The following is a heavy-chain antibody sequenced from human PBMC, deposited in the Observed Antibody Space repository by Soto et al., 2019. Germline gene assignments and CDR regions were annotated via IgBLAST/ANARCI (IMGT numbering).Heavy chain of an antibody. Sequence: QVQLQESGPGLVKPSETLSLACSVSGGSIKNYYWSWLRQPPGKGLEWIGYIDYSGSTTYNSSLKSRVTISVDTSKNQLSLRLTSVTAADTAIYSCARADSSGSGTYTPFDAFDIWGQGTLVTVSS. CDR3: ARADSSGSGTYTPFDAFDI. J-gene: IGHJ3*02. D-gene: IGHD3-16*01. CDR2: IDYSGST. V-gene: IGHV4-59*01. CDR1: GGSIKNYY.